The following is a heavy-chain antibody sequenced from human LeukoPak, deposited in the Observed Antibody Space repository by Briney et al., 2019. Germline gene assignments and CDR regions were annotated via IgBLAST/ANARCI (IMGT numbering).Heavy chain of an antibody. J-gene: IGHJ6*03. Sequence: SVKVSCKASGFTFTSYYMHWVRQAPGQGLEWMGGIIPIFGTANYAQKFQGRVTITADESTSTAYMELSSLRSEDTAVYYCARVRWELLREYYYYYMDVWGKGTTVTISS. D-gene: IGHD1-26*01. CDR2: IIPIFGTA. V-gene: IGHV1-69*13. CDR3: ARVRWELLREYYYYYMDV. CDR1: GFTFTSYY.